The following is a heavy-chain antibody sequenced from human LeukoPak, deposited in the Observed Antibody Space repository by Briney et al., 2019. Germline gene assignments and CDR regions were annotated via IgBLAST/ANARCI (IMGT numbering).Heavy chain of an antibody. Sequence: ASVKVSCKASGGTFSNYAISWVRQAPGQGLEWMRRIIPIFGTTNYAQKFQGRVTITTDESTSTAYMELSSLRSEDTAVYYCARGGEANYYDTSGYYLYYYWGQGTLVTVSS. D-gene: IGHD3-22*01. V-gene: IGHV1-69*05. CDR3: ARGGEANYYDTSGYYLYYY. CDR2: IIPIFGTT. J-gene: IGHJ4*02. CDR1: GGTFSNYA.